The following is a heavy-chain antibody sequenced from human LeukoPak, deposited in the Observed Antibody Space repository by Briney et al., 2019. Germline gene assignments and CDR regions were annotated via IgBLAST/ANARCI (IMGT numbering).Heavy chain of an antibody. CDR3: AKSVGPYYYYGMDV. D-gene: IGHD3-16*01. CDR1: GFTFSDYY. J-gene: IGHJ6*02. V-gene: IGHV3-9*01. CDR2: ISWNSGSI. Sequence: GGSLRLSCAASGFTFSDYYMSWIRQAPGKGLEWVSGISWNSGSIGYADSVKGRFTISRDNAKNSLYLQMNSLRAEDTALYYCAKSVGPYYYYGMDVWGQGTTVTVSS.